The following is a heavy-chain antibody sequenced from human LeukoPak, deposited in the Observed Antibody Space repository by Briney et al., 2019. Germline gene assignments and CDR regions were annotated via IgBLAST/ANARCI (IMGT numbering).Heavy chain of an antibody. V-gene: IGHV4-59*01. CDR3: ARDKVTGRDWLDP. CDR1: AGSISDYY. D-gene: IGHD3-9*01. J-gene: IGHJ5*02. Sequence: KPSETLSLTCTVSAGSISDYYWSWIRQPPGKGLEWIAYINYSGGTNYNPSLKSRVTISVDTSKNQFSLKLSSVTAADTAVYYCARDKVTGRDWLDPWGQGTLVTVSS. CDR2: INYSGGT.